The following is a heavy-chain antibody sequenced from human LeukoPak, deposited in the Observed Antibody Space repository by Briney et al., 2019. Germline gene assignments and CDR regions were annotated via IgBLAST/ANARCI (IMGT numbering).Heavy chain of an antibody. CDR2: IYYSGST. Sequence: PSQTLSLTCTVSGSSISSGGYYWSWIRQHPGKGLEWIGYIYYSGSTYYNPSLKSRVTISVDTSKNQFSLKLSSVTAADTAVYYCARDSFAGGSRLPVYWGQGTLVTVSS. J-gene: IGHJ4*02. CDR1: GSSISSGGYY. CDR3: ARDSFAGGSRLPVY. V-gene: IGHV4-31*03. D-gene: IGHD1-26*01.